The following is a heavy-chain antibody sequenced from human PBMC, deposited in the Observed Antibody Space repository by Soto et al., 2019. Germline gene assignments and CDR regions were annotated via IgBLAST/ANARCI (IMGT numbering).Heavy chain of an antibody. V-gene: IGHV3-30*18. CDR3: AKEGSGYGSYDSSGYYNWFDP. D-gene: IGHD3-22*01. Sequence: GSLRLSCAASGFTFSSYGMHWVRQAPGKGLEWVAVISYDGSNKYYADSVKGRFTISRDNSKNTLYLQMNSLRAEDTAVYYCAKEGSGYGSYDSSGYYNWFDPWGQGTLVTVSS. CDR1: GFTFSSYG. CDR2: ISYDGSNK. J-gene: IGHJ5*02.